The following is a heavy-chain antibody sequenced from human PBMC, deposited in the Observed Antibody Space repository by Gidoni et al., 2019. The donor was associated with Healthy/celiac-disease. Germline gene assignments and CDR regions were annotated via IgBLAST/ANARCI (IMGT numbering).Heavy chain of an antibody. D-gene: IGHD3-9*01. CDR2: ISSSSTYI. CDR3: ARAGIRFFETDY. Sequence: EVQLVESGGGLVKPGGSLRLPCAASGFPFISYSMNWVRQAPGKGLEWVSSISSSSTYIYYADSLKGRFTISRDNAKNSLYLQMNSLRAEDTAVYYCARAGIRFFETDYWGQGTLVTVSS. J-gene: IGHJ4*02. CDR1: GFPFISYS. V-gene: IGHV3-21*01.